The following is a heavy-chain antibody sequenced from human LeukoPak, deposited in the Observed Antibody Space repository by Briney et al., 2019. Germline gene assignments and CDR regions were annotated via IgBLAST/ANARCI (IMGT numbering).Heavy chain of an antibody. D-gene: IGHD2-15*01. V-gene: IGHV1-2*02. Sequence: GASVKVSCKASGYTFTGYYMHWVRQAPGQGLEWMGWINPNSGGTNYAQKFQGRVTMTRDTSLSTAYMELSRLRSDDTAVYYWARVGGCSGPYYRLGFDYWGQGTLVTVSS. J-gene: IGHJ4*02. CDR3: ARVGGCSGPYYRLGFDY. CDR2: INPNSGGT. CDR1: GYTFTGYY.